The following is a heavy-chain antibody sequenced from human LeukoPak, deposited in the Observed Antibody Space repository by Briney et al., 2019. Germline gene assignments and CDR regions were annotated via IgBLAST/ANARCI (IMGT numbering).Heavy chain of an antibody. D-gene: IGHD1-14*01. Sequence: SETLSLTCTVSGDSVSHYYWSWIRQPPGKGLEWIGYIYDSVNTNYNPSLKSRVTMSVDTSNNQFSLKLSSVTAADTAVYYCARRRTGTYYFDYWGQGILVTVSS. V-gene: IGHV4-59*02. CDR2: IYDSVNT. CDR1: GDSVSHYY. J-gene: IGHJ4*02. CDR3: ARRRTGTYYFDY.